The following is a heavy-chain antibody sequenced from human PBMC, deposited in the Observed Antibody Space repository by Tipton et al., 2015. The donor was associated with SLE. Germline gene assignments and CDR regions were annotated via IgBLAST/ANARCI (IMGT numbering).Heavy chain of an antibody. Sequence: TLSLTCTVSGGSISRGGYYWSWIRQHPGKGLEWIGYIYSSGSTSYNPSLKSRVTISVDTSKSQFSLKLSSVTAADTAVYYCARDGKPGIPYKYYAMDVWGQGTTVTVSS. J-gene: IGHJ6*02. CDR1: GGSISRGGYY. CDR2: IYSSGST. CDR3: ARDGKPGIPYKYYAMDV. D-gene: IGHD1-14*01. V-gene: IGHV4-31*03.